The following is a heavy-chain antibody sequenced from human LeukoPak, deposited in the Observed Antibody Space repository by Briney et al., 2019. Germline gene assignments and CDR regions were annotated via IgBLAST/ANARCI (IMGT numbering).Heavy chain of an antibody. CDR1: GFTFSGSA. Sequence: EGSLRLSCAASGFTFSGSAMHWVRQASGKGLEWVGRIRSKANSYATAYAASVKGRFTISRDDSKNTAYLQMNSLRTEDTAVYYCTRRQDDRRARYNWFDPWGQGTLVTVSS. D-gene: IGHD3-22*01. V-gene: IGHV3-73*01. J-gene: IGHJ5*02. CDR3: TRRQDDRRARYNWFDP. CDR2: IRSKANSYAT.